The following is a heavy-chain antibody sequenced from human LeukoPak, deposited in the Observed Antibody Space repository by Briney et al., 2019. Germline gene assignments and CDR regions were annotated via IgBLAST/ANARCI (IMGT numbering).Heavy chain of an antibody. CDR2: INAGNGDDT. D-gene: IGHD6-13*01. CDR3: ARSGSNWSCDS. CDR1: GYAFPHYG. Sequence: ASVKVSCKASGYAFPHYGVQWVSQAPGQTLEWMGWINAGNGDDTKYSQKFQARLTMTTDTSATTVYMELNSLRSEDTAVYYCARSGSNWSCDSWGQGTLVTVSS. J-gene: IGHJ4*02. V-gene: IGHV1-3*01.